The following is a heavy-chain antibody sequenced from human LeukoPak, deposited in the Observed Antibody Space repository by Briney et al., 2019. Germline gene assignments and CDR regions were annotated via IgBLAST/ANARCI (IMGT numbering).Heavy chain of an antibody. CDR3: ARDLGNRLRFLGPPDAFDI. CDR2: IVVGSGNT. J-gene: IGHJ3*02. CDR1: GFTFTGSA. Sequence: SVKVSCKASGFTFTGSAMQWVRQARGQRLEWIGWIVVGSGNTKYAQKFQERVTITRDMSTSTAYMDLSSLRSEDTAVYYCARDLGNRLRFLGPPDAFDIWGQGTMVTVSS. V-gene: IGHV1-58*02. D-gene: IGHD3-3*01.